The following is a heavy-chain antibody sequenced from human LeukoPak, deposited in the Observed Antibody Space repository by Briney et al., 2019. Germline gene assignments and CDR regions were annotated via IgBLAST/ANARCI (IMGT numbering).Heavy chain of an antibody. CDR2: ISGSAGNT. D-gene: IGHD5-18*01. J-gene: IGHJ4*02. Sequence: GGSLRLSCAASGFSLSSYSMSWVRQAPGKGLEWVSLISGSAGNTHYADSVKGRFTISRDNAKNSLYLQMNSLRAEDTAVYYCASTLGYSYGYFDYWGQGTLVTVSS. V-gene: IGHV3-23*01. CDR3: ASTLGYSYGYFDY. CDR1: GFSLSSYS.